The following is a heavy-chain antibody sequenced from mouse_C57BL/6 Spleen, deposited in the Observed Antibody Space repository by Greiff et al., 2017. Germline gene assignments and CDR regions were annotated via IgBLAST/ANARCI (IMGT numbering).Heavy chain of an antibody. D-gene: IGHD1-1*01. J-gene: IGHJ1*03. Sequence: QVQLQQPGAELVKPGASVKMSCKASGYTFTSYWITWVKQRPGQGLEWIGDIYPGSGSTNYNEKFKSKATLTVDTSSSTAYMQLSSLTSEDSAVYYCARGEWDYYGSGEYWYFDVGGTGTTVTVSS. V-gene: IGHV1-55*01. CDR1: GYTFTSYW. CDR2: IYPGSGST. CDR3: ARGEWDYYGSGEYWYFDV.